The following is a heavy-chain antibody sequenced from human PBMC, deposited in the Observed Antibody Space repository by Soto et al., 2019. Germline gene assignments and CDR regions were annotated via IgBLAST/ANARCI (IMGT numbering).Heavy chain of an antibody. J-gene: IGHJ5*02. CDR1: GGSISSYY. Sequence: SETLSLTCTVSGGSISSYYWSWIRQPPGKGLEWIGYIYYSGSTNYNPSLKSRVTISVDTSKNQFSLKLSSVTAADTAVYYCARTYVVVPAAPFDPWGQGTLVTVSS. CDR3: ARTYVVVPAAPFDP. D-gene: IGHD2-2*01. V-gene: IGHV4-59*01. CDR2: IYYSGST.